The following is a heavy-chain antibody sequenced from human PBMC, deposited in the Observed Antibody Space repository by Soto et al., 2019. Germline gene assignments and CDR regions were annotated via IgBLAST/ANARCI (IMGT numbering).Heavy chain of an antibody. J-gene: IGHJ4*02. CDR1: GFSFSTSW. D-gene: IGHD5-12*01. V-gene: IGHV3-7*01. CDR2: IKEDGSET. Sequence: PGGSLRLSCAASGFSFSTSWLSWVRQAPGKGLEWVATIKEDGSETSYVDSVKGRFTISRDNADNSLYLQMNSLRTDDTAVYTCARGRRSAHTAYDLDYWGQGTLVTVSS. CDR3: ARGRRSAHTAYDLDY.